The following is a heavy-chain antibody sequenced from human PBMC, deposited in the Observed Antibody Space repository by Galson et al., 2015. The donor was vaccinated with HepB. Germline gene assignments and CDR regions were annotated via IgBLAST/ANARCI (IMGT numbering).Heavy chain of an antibody. Sequence: SLRLSCAASGFTFNTYSMHWVRQAPGKGLEWVAAITSAGDKQYYSDSVKGRFTVSRDNSKNTLYLQMNSLRAEDTAVYYCVRLTLAGGFAYWGRGTLLTVS. D-gene: IGHD6-13*01. J-gene: IGHJ4*02. V-gene: IGHV3-30*03. CDR1: GFTFNTYS. CDR2: ITSAGDKQ. CDR3: VRLTLAGGFAY.